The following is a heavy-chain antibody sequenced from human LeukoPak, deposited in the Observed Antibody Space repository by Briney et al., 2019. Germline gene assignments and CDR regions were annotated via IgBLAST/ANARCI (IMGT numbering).Heavy chain of an antibody. J-gene: IGHJ4*02. CDR1: GGSISSSNW. Sequence: SETLSLTCTVSGGSISSSNWWSWVRQPPGKGPEWIGYIYYSGSTNYNPSLKSRVTISVDTSKNQFSLKLSSVTAADTAVYYCARGYCSSTSCYLFDYWGQGTLVTVSS. D-gene: IGHD2-2*01. CDR2: IYYSGST. CDR3: ARGYCSSTSCYLFDY. V-gene: IGHV4-4*02.